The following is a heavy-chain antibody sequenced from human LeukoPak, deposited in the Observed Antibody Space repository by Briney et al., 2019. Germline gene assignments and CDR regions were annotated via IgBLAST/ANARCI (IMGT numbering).Heavy chain of an antibody. CDR2: ISSSSYI. CDR1: GFTFSSYS. J-gene: IGHJ4*02. V-gene: IGHV3-21*01. Sequence: GGSLRLSCAASGFTFSSYSMNWVRQAPGKGLGWVSSISSSSYIYYADSVKGRFTISRDNAKNSLYLQMNSLRAEDTAVYYCARDRSVVAASFDYWGQGTLVTVSS. D-gene: IGHD2-15*01. CDR3: ARDRSVVAASFDY.